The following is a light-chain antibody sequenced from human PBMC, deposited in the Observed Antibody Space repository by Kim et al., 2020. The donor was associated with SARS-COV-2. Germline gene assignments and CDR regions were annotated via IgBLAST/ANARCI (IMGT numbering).Light chain of an antibody. CDR3: NSRDTSNFVI. CDR2: GKN. Sequence: SSELTQDPAVSVALGQTVRITCQGDSLGKYYASWYQQKPGQAPVLLISGKNNRPSGIPDRFSGSSSGNTASLTIAGAQAEDEADHYCNSRDTSNFVIFGGGTKLTVL. J-gene: IGLJ2*01. V-gene: IGLV3-19*01. CDR1: SLGKYY.